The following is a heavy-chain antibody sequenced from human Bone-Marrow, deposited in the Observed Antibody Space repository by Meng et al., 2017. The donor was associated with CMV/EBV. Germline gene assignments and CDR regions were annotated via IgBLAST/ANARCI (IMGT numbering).Heavy chain of an antibody. CDR3: ATERLWGATSLDY. V-gene: IGHV3-7*01. J-gene: IGHJ4*02. CDR1: GFNFSSFW. Sequence: LSHTCAASGFNFSSFWMSWVRQGPGKGLEWVANIKEDGSDKNYVDSVKGRFTISRDNAKNSLHLQMNSLRGEDTAGYYCATERLWGATSLDYWGQGTLVTVSS. CDR2: IKEDGSDK. D-gene: IGHD1-26*01.